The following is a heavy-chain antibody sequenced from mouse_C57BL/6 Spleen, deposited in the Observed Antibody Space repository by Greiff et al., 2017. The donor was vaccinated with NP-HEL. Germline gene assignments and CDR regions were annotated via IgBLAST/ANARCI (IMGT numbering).Heavy chain of an antibody. CDR3: AQLGRETAWFAY. CDR2: IYPRSGNT. V-gene: IGHV1-81*01. CDR1: GYTFTSYG. Sequence: QVQLQQSGAELARPGASVKLSCKASGYTFTSYGISWEKQRTGQGLEWIGEIYPRSGNTYYNEKFKGKATLTADKSSSTAYMELRSLTSEDSAVYFCAQLGRETAWFAYWGQGTLVTVSA. J-gene: IGHJ3*01. D-gene: IGHD4-1*02.